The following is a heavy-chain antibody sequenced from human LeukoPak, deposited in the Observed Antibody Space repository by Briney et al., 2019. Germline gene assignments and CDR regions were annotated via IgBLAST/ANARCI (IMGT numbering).Heavy chain of an antibody. CDR2: ITSSSTNI. J-gene: IGHJ4*02. V-gene: IGHV3-48*01. CDR1: GFTFSTYN. D-gene: IGHD2/OR15-2a*01. CDR3: AREGPRGNSQFDY. Sequence: GGSLRLSCAASGFTFSTYNMNWVRQAPGKGLEWVSHITSSSTNIYYADSVKGRLTIFRDNSKNTLFLQMNSLRAEDTAVYYCAREGPRGNSQFDYWGQGTLVTVSS.